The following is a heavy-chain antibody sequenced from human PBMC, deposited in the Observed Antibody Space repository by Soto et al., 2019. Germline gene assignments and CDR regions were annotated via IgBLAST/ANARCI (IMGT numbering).Heavy chain of an antibody. J-gene: IGHJ5*02. CDR3: ARHIRFLEWLYGAWFDP. V-gene: IGHV4-39*01. Sequence: TSETLSLTCTVSGGSISSSSYYWGWIRQPPGKGLEWIGSIYYSGSTYYNPSLKSRVTISVDTSKNQFSLKLSSVTAADTAVYYCARHIRFLEWLYGAWFDPWGQGTLVTVSS. D-gene: IGHD3-3*01. CDR1: GGSISSSSYY. CDR2: IYYSGST.